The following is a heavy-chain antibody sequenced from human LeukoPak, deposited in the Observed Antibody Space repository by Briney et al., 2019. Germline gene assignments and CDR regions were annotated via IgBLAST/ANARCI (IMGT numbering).Heavy chain of an antibody. CDR2: ISAYNGNT. V-gene: IGHV1-18*01. CDR1: GYTFTSYG. J-gene: IGHJ4*02. D-gene: IGHD2-8*01. Sequence: ASVKVSCKASGYTFTSYGISWERQAPGQGLEWMGWISAYNGNTNYAQKLQGRVTMTTDTSTSTAYMELRSLRSDDTAVYYCAREYCTNGVCYENYFDYWGRGTLVTVFS. CDR3: AREYCTNGVCYENYFDY.